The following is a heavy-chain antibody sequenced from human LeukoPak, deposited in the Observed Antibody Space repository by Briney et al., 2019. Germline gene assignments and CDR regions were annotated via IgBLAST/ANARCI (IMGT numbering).Heavy chain of an antibody. CDR2: IIPILGIA. CDR3: ARAPLGEPVPFEY. V-gene: IGHV1-69*02. J-gene: IGHJ4*02. Sequence: ASVKVSCKASGGTFSSYTISWVRQAPGQGLEWMGRIIPILGIANYAQKFQGRVTVTADESTSTAYMELSSLRSEDTAVYYCARAPLGEPVPFEYWGQGTLVTVSS. D-gene: IGHD3-16*01. CDR1: GGTFSSYT.